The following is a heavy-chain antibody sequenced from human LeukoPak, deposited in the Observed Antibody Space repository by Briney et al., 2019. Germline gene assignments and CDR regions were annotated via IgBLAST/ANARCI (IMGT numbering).Heavy chain of an antibody. D-gene: IGHD3-22*01. Sequence: GRSLRLSCAPSGFTLSSYGMHWVRHAPGKGLEWVAGISYDGSNTNYADSVKGRFTISRDNSKNTLYLQMNSLRAEDTAVYYCAKFRPYYYDSSGYFDYWGQGTLVTVSS. J-gene: IGHJ4*02. CDR1: GFTLSSYG. CDR2: ISYDGSNT. CDR3: AKFRPYYYDSSGYFDY. V-gene: IGHV3-30*18.